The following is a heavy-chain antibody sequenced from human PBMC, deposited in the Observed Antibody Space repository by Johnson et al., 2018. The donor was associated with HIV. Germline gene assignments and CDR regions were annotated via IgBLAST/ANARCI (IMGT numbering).Heavy chain of an antibody. V-gene: IGHV3-43*02. CDR2: ISWDGGST. CDR1: GFTFSSYD. Sequence: EVQLVESGGGLVQPGGSLRLSCAASGFTFSSYDMHWVRQATGKGLEWVSLISWDGGSTYYADSVKGRFTISRDNSKNSLYLQMNSLRTEDTALYYCAKGLGNVDAFDIWGQGTMVTVAS. J-gene: IGHJ3*02. D-gene: IGHD7-27*01. CDR3: AKGLGNVDAFDI.